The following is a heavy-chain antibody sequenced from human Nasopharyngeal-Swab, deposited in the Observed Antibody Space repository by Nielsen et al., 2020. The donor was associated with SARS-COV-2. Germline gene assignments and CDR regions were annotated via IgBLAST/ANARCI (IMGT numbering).Heavy chain of an antibody. CDR1: GYSFTSYW. CDR3: ARLVSTTVTTTYFDY. CDR2: IYPGDSDT. D-gene: IGHD4-17*01. V-gene: IGHV5-51*01. J-gene: IGHJ4*02. Sequence: GGSLRLSCKGSGYSFTSYWIGWVRQMPGKGLEWMGIIYPGDSDTRYSPSFQGQVTISADKSISTAYLQWSSLKASDTAMYYCARLVSTTVTTTYFDYWGQGILVTVSS.